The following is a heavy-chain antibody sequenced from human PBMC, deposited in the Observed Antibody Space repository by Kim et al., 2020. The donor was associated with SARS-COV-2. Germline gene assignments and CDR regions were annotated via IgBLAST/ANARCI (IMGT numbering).Heavy chain of an antibody. Sequence: SETPSLTCTVSGGSISSGGYYWSWIRQHPGKGLEWIGYIYYSGSTYYNPSLKSRVTISVDTSKNQFSLKLSSVTAADTAVYYCARENNGFGELLYQNGEAFDIWGQGTMVTVSS. D-gene: IGHD3-10*01. J-gene: IGHJ3*02. CDR2: IYYSGST. CDR3: ARENNGFGELLYQNGEAFDI. V-gene: IGHV4-31*03. CDR1: GGSISSGGYY.